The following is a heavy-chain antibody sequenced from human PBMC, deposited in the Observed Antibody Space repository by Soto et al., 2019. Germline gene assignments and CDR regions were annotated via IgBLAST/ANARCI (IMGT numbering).Heavy chain of an antibody. CDR1: GGTFSSYT. CDR2: IIPILGIA. V-gene: IGHV1-69*02. Sequence: QVQLVQSGAEVKKPGSSVKVSCKASGGTFSSYTISWVRQAPGQGLEWMGRIIPILGIANYAQKFQGIVTITANKSTSTADMNLSSLRSENTAVYYGASPRFVAEQYRPCDLGGLGPLVTVFS. D-gene: IGHD3-3*01. J-gene: IGHJ2*01. CDR3: ASPRFVAEQYRPCDL.